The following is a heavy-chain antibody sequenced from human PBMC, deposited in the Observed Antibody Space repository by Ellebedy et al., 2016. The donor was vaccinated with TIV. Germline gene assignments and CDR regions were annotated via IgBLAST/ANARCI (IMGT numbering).Heavy chain of an antibody. CDR1: GYTLSDLS. CDR2: IDPEEDET. D-gene: IGHD2-2*01. J-gene: IGHJ5*02. V-gene: IGHV1-24*01. Sequence: AASVKVSCKVSGYTLSDLSIHWVRQAPGKGLEWVGGIDPEEDETIYAQKFQGRVTMTTDTFTSTAYMELRSLRSDDTAVYYCARYCNSTTCSNWFDPWGQGTLVTVSS. CDR3: ARYCNSTTCSNWFDP.